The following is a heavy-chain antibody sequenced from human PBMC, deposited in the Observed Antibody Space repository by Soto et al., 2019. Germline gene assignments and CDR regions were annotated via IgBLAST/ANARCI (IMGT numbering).Heavy chain of an antibody. V-gene: IGHV3-21*06. J-gene: IGHJ4*02. CDR1: GFTFTRYS. CDR3: ARESEDLTSNFDY. Sequence: GGSLRLSCAASGFTFTRYSMNWVRQAPGKGLEWVSSISSTTNYIYYGGSMKGRFTISRDNAKNSLYLEMNSLRAEDTAVYYCARESEDLTSNFDYWGQGTLVTVYS. CDR2: ISSTTNYI.